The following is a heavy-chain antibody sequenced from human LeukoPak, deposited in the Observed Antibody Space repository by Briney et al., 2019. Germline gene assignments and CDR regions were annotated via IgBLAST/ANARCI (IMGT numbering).Heavy chain of an antibody. Sequence: GASVKVSCKASGYTFTGYYMHWVRQAPGQGLEWMGWINPNSGGTNYAQKFQGRVTMTRDTSISTAYMELSRLRSDDTAVYYCARPKYYYDSSGYYGRYNWFDPWGQGTLVTVSS. V-gene: IGHV1-2*02. D-gene: IGHD3-22*01. CDR3: ARPKYYYDSSGYYGRYNWFDP. J-gene: IGHJ5*02. CDR2: INPNSGGT. CDR1: GYTFTGYY.